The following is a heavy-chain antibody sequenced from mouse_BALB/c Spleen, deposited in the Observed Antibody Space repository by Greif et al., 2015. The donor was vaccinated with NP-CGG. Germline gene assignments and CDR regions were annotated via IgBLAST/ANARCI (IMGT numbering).Heavy chain of an antibody. Sequence: EVKLMESGAELVRPGASVKLSCTASGFNIKDTYMHWVKQGPEQGLEWIGRIDPANGNTKYDPKFQGKATITADTSSNTAYLQLSSLTSEDTAVYYCARWDWYFDVWGAGTTVTVSS. J-gene: IGHJ1*01. CDR1: GFNIKDTY. CDR2: IDPANGNT. CDR3: ARWDWYFDV. V-gene: IGHV14-3*02.